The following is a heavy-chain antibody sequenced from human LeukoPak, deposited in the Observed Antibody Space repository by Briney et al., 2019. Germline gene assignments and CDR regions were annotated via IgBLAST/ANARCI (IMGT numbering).Heavy chain of an antibody. CDR3: ARHCCSGPAKRVFDI. Sequence: PSEALSLTCTVSGGSISSSSYYWGWIRQPPGKSLEWIGSIYYSGSTNYNPSLKRRVTISVDMSKNQFSLTLNSVTAADMAVYHCARHCCSGPAKRVFDIWGQGTMVTVSS. CDR1: GGSISSSSYY. V-gene: IGHV4-39*01. D-gene: IGHD2-15*01. CDR2: IYYSGST. J-gene: IGHJ3*02.